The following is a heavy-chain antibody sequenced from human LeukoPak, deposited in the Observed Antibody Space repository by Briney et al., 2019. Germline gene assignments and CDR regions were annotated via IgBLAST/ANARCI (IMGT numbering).Heavy chain of an antibody. CDR3: AKDGSGSYYNVLFDY. CDR2: IGGDGGST. D-gene: IGHD3-10*01. V-gene: IGHV3-43*02. Sequence: TGGSLRLSCAASGFTFDDYAMHWVRQAPGKGLEWVSLIGGDGGSTYYADSVKGRFTISRDNSKNSLYLQMNSLRTEDTALYYCAKDGSGSYYNVLFDYWGQGTLVTVSS. J-gene: IGHJ4*02. CDR1: GFTFDDYA.